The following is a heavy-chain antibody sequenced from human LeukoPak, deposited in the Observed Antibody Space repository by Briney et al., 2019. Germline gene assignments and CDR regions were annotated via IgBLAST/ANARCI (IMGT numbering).Heavy chain of an antibody. Sequence: GGSLRLSCAASGFTLSSYAMTWVRQAPGKGLEWVSSIDNDGSNKKYADSVTGRFTISRDISKNTLYLQMNSLRADDTAVYYCVGSSGWQSYWGHGALVTVSS. V-gene: IGHV3-74*03. J-gene: IGHJ4*03. CDR2: IDNDGSNK. CDR1: GFTLSSYA. D-gene: IGHD6-19*01. CDR3: VGSSGWQSY.